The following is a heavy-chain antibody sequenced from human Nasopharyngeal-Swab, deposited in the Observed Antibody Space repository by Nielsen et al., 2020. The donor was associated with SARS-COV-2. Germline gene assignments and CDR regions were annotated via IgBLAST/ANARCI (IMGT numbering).Heavy chain of an antibody. CDR1: GYTFTSYY. V-gene: IGHV1-46*01. CDR3: ARSLNIVVVVAAKDYYYYGMDV. Sequence: ASVTLSCAASGYTFTSYYIHLVRQAPGPCLEWLGIINPSGRSTSSAQKFQGRVTMTRDTSTSTVYMELSSLRSEDTAVYYCARSLNIVVVVAAKDYYYYGMDVWGQGTTVTVSS. J-gene: IGHJ6*02. D-gene: IGHD2-15*01. CDR2: INPSGRST.